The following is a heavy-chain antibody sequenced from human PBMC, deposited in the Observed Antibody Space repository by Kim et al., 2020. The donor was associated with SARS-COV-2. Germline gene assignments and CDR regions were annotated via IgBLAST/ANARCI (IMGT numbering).Heavy chain of an antibody. Sequence: GGSLRLSCAASGFTFSSYAMHWVRQAPGKGLEWVAVISYDGSNKYYADSVKGRFTISRDNSKNTLYLQMNSLRAEDTAVYYCARGDCSSTSCYHTDNWFDPWGQGTLVTASP. J-gene: IGHJ5*02. CDR3: ARGDCSSTSCYHTDNWFDP. CDR2: ISYDGSNK. CDR1: GFTFSSYA. D-gene: IGHD2-2*01. V-gene: IGHV3-30-3*01.